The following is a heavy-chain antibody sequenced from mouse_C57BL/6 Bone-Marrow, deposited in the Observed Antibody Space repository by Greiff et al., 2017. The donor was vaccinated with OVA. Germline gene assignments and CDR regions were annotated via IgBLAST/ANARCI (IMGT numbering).Heavy chain of an antibody. CDR1: GFTFSSYG. Sequence: DVMLVESGGDLVKPGGSLKLSCAASGFTFSSYGMSWVRQTPDKRLEWVATISSGGSYTYYPDSVKGRFTISRDNAKNTLYLQMSSLKSEDTAMYYCARTVAYFDDWGQGTTLTVSS. D-gene: IGHD1-1*01. CDR2: ISSGGSYT. J-gene: IGHJ2*01. CDR3: ARTVAYFDD. V-gene: IGHV5-6*02.